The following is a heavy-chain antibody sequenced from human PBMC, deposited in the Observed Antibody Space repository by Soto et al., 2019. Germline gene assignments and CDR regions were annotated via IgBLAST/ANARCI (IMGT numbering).Heavy chain of an antibody. J-gene: IGHJ4*01. CDR2: INAGTGNT. D-gene: IGHD2-8*02. CDR3: ARGRASWYWDF. CDR1: GYTFTNYV. V-gene: IGHV1-3*01. Sequence: VKVSCKTFGYTFTNYVIHWVRQAPGQGLEWMGWINAGTGNTKYSQKLQDRLTISRDTSAATAYLDLSRLASEDTAVYYCARGRASWYWDFWGHGTLVTVSS.